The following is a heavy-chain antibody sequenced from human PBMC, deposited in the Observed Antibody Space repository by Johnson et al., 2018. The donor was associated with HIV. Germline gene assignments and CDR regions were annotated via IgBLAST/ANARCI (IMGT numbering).Heavy chain of an antibody. CDR3: AKDIGRWLQILDAFDS. CDR2: IRYDGSNK. V-gene: IGHV3-30*02. Sequence: QVQLVESGGGVVQPGGSLRLSCAASGFTFSSYGMHWVRQAPGKGLEWVAFIRYDGSNKYYADSVKGRFTISRDNAKNSLYLQMNSLRAEDTALYDCAKDIGRWLQILDAFDSWGQGTMVTVSS. CDR1: GFTFSSYG. D-gene: IGHD5-24*01. J-gene: IGHJ3*02.